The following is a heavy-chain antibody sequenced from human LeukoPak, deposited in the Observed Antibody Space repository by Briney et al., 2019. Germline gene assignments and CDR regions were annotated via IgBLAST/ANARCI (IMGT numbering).Heavy chain of an antibody. CDR3: ARHWSSSGGWFDP. V-gene: IGHV4-4*09. CDR2: IYTSGST. CDR1: GGSISSYY. J-gene: IGHJ5*02. Sequence: PSETLSLTCTVSGGSISSYYWSWIRQPPGKGLEWIGYIYTSGSTNYNPSLKSRVTISVDTSKNQFSLKLSSVTAADTAVYYCARHWSSSGGWFDPWGQGTLVTVSS. D-gene: IGHD6-6*01.